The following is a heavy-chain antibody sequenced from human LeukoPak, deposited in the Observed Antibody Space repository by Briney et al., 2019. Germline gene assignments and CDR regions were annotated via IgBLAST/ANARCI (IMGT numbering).Heavy chain of an antibody. V-gene: IGHV1-69*04. CDR2: IIPILGIA. CDR3: AREGTMVRGEDYGMDV. J-gene: IGHJ6*02. Sequence: SVKVSCKASGGAFSSYAISWVRQAPGQGLEWMGRIIPILGIANYAQKFQGRVTITADKSTSTAYMELSSLRSEDTAVYYCAREGTMVRGEDYGMDVWGQGTTVTVSS. D-gene: IGHD3-10*01. CDR1: GGAFSSYA.